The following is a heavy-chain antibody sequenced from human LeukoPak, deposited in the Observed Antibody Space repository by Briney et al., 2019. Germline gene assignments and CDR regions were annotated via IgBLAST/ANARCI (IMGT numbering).Heavy chain of an antibody. CDR3: ARGSDGAFDI. D-gene: IGHD1-26*01. J-gene: IGHJ3*02. V-gene: IGHV3-7*04. CDR2: IKKDGSEK. CDR1: GFTVSSNY. Sequence: PGGSLRLSCAASGFTVSSNYMSWVRQAPGKGLEWVANIKKDGSEKYYVDSVKGRFTISRDNAKNSLYLQMNSLRAEDTAVYYCARGSDGAFDIWGQGTMVTVSS.